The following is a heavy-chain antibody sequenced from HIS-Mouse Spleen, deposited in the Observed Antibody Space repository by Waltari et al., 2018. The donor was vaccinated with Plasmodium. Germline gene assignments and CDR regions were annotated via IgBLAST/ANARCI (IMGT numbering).Heavy chain of an antibody. Sequence: QVQLVQSGAEVKKPGASVKVSCKASGYTFTSYYMHWVRQAPGQGLEWMGISKPSGGSTSYAQKCQGRVTMTRDTSTSTVYMELSSLRSEDTAVYYCARTAVPYWYFDLWGRGTLVTVSS. CDR3: ARTAVPYWYFDL. J-gene: IGHJ2*01. CDR1: GYTFTSYY. CDR2: SKPSGGST. V-gene: IGHV1-46*03.